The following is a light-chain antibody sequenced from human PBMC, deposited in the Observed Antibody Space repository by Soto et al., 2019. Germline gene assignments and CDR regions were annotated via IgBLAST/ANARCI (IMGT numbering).Light chain of an antibody. CDR2: DVS. J-gene: IGLJ1*01. CDR3: SSYTTSNTRQIV. V-gene: IGLV2-14*03. Sequence: QSVLTQPASVSGSPGQSITISCTGTSSDVGGYNYVSWYQHHPGKAPKLIIYDVSNRSSGVSIRFSGSKSDNTASPTISGLQPEDEADYHCSSYTTSNTRQIVFGTGTKVTVL. CDR1: SSDVGGYNY.